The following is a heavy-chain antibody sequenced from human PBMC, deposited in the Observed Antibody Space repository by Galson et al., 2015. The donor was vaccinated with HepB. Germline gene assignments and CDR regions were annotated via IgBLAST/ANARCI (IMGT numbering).Heavy chain of an antibody. CDR2: INHSGST. CDR1: GGSFSGYY. V-gene: IGHV4-34*01. Sequence: SETLSLTCAVYGGSFSGYYWSWIRQPPGKGLEWIGEINHSGSTNYNPSLKSRVTVSVDTSKNQFSLKLSSVTAADTAVYYCARDWNESFDYWGQGTLVTVSS. J-gene: IGHJ4*02. D-gene: IGHD1-1*01. CDR3: ARDWNESFDY.